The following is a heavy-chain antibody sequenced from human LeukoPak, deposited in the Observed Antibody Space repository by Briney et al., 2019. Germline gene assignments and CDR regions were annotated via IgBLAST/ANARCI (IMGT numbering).Heavy chain of an antibody. CDR2: IKGDGSEK. D-gene: IGHD5-12*01. J-gene: IGHJ4*02. Sequence: LTGGSLRLSCAASGFSFSNYWMTWVRQAPGKGLEGVAYIKGDGSEKFYVGSMKGRFTISRDNAKNSLFLQMNSLRAEDTAIYYCARGYSGYVFLDSWGQGTLVTVSS. CDR1: GFSFSNYW. CDR3: ARGYSGYVFLDS. V-gene: IGHV3-7*04.